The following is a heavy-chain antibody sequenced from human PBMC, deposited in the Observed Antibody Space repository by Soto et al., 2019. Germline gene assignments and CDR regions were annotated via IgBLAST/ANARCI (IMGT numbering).Heavy chain of an antibody. J-gene: IGHJ4*02. Sequence: ASVKVSCKASGYTFTSYYMHWVRQAPGQGLEWMGIINPSGGSTSYAQKFQGRVTMTRDTSTSTVYMELSSLRSEDTAVYYCFTIAVAGDVTQNYFDYWGQGTLVTVSS. D-gene: IGHD6-19*01. CDR1: GYTFTSYY. CDR2: INPSGGST. CDR3: FTIAVAGDVTQNYFDY. V-gene: IGHV1-46*01.